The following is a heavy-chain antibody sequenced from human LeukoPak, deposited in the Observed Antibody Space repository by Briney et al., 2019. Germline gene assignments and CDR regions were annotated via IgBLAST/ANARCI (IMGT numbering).Heavy chain of an antibody. CDR3: ARDLVITFGGVIVIGTRGAFDI. D-gene: IGHD3-16*02. J-gene: IGHJ3*02. V-gene: IGHV4-38-2*02. CDR1: GYSISSGYY. CDR2: IYHSGST. Sequence: SETLSLTCTVSGYSISSGYYWGWIRQPPGKGLEWIGSIYHSGSTYYNPSLKSRVTISVDTSKNQFSLKLSSVTAADTAVYYCARDLVITFGGVIVIGTRGAFDIWGQGTMVTVSS.